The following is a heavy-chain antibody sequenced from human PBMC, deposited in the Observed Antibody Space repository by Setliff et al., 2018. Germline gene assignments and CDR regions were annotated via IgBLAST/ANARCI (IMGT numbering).Heavy chain of an antibody. D-gene: IGHD3-10*01. V-gene: IGHV4-38-2*01. CDR1: GYSISSGYY. J-gene: IGHJ5*02. CDR2: IYHSGST. CDR3: ARHVNGSGKYYNWFDP. Sequence: SETLSLTCAVSGYSISSGYYWGWIRQPPGKGLEWIGSIYHSGSTYYNPSLKSRVTISVDTSKNQFSLKLSSVTAADTAVYYCARHVNGSGKYYNWFDPWGQGALVTVSS.